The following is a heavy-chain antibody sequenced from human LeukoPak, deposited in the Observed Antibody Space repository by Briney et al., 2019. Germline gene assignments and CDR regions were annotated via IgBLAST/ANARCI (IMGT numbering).Heavy chain of an antibody. D-gene: IGHD5-18*01. CDR1: GFPLGDHP. J-gene: IGHJ6*02. CDR3: ARGPIQLWVHNAMDV. Sequence: GGSLRLSCRGSGFPLGDHPMRWVRQARGRGLEWVGFIRCKAYRGTTEYAASVKGRFTISRDDSASIAYLQMNSLKTEDTAVYYCARGPIQLWVHNAMDVWGQGTTVTVSS. V-gene: IGHV3-49*04. CDR2: IRCKAYRGTT.